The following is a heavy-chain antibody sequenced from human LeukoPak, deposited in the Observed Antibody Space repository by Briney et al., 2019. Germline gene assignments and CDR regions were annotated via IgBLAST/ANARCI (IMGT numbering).Heavy chain of an antibody. Sequence: PSETLSLTCTVSGGSISSDRFYWTWVRQPAGKGLEWIGRIKGSITNYNPSLKSRVNISVDTSTNQCSLKLNSLTAADTAVYYCARVPDWTYAADYWGQGTLVTVSS. J-gene: IGHJ4*02. V-gene: IGHV4-61*02. CDR3: ARVPDWTYAADY. CDR1: GGSISSDRFY. CDR2: IKGSIT. D-gene: IGHD3/OR15-3a*01.